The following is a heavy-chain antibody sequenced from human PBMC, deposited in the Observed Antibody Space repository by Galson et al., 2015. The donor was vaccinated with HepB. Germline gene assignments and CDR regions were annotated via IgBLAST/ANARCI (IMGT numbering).Heavy chain of an antibody. J-gene: IGHJ4*02. V-gene: IGHV3-9*01. Sequence: SLRLSCAASGFTFDDYAMHWVRQAPGKGLEWVSGISWNSGSIGYADSVKGRFTISRDNAKNSLYLQMNSLRAEDTALYYCAKDIVATIRPYFDYWGQGTLVTVSS. CDR1: GFTFDDYA. D-gene: IGHD5-12*01. CDR2: ISWNSGSI. CDR3: AKDIVATIRPYFDY.